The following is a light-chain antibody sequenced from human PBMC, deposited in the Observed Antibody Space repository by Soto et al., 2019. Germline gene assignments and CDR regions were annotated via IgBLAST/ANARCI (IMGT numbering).Light chain of an antibody. CDR1: SGRSKYA. CDR2: VNSDGSH. CDR3: QTWGTGIQV. V-gene: IGLV4-69*01. Sequence: QSVLTQSPSASASLGASVKLTCTLSSGRSKYAIAWHQQQPEKGPRYLMKVNSDGSHIKWDGIPDRFSGSSSGAERYLTISSLQSDDESDYYCQTWGTGIQVFGTGTKVTVL. J-gene: IGLJ1*01.